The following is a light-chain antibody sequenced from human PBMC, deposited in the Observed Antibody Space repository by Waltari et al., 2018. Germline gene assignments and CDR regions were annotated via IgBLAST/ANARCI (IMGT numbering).Light chain of an antibody. Sequence: DTAMNLSLNPLSVSLSETATINCKSTQSVLYSSNNNKNYLAWYQQKSGQPPKLLIYWASTRESGVPDRFSGSGSGIDFTLTISSLQAEDMAVYYWQQYYSTPLTFGGGTKVEIK. CDR2: WAS. CDR3: QQYYSTPLT. V-gene: IGKV4-1*01. CDR1: QSVLYSSNNNKNY. J-gene: IGKJ4*01.